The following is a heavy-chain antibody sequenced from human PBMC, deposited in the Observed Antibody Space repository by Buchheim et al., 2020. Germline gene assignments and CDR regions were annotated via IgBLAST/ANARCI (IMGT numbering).Heavy chain of an antibody. CDR3: AKDRGARRGYFDS. J-gene: IGHJ4*02. CDR2: ISWDGGST. V-gene: IGHV3-43D*03. Sequence: EVQLVESGGVVVQPGGSLRLSCAASGFTFDDYAMHWVRQAPGKGLEWVSLISWDGGSTYYADSVKGRFTVSRDNSKNSLYLQMHGLRAEDAAFYYCAKDRGARRGYFDSWGQGTL. D-gene: IGHD1-26*01. CDR1: GFTFDDYA.